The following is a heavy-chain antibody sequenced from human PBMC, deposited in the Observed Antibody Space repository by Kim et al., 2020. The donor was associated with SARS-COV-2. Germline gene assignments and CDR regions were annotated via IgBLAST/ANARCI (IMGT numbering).Heavy chain of an antibody. CDR3: ASLSSRYYDVGRTE. CDR2: IYDSGST. D-gene: IGHD3-22*01. V-gene: IGHV4-39*07. Sequence: SETLSLTCTVSGGSISSSSYYWGWIRQPPGKGLEWIGSIYDSGSTYYNPSLKSRVTISVDTSKNQFSLKLSSVTAADTAVYYCASLSSRYYDVGRTEWGQGTLVTVSS. J-gene: IGHJ4*02. CDR1: GGSISSSSYY.